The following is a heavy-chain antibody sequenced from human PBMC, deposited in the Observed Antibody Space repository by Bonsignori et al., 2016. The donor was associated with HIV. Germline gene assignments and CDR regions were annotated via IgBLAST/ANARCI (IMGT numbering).Heavy chain of an antibody. Sequence: WVRQAPGQGLEWMGWINPNSGGTNYAQKFQGRVTMTRDTSISTAYMELSRLRSDDTAVYYCASITVTTPDRFDWYFDLWGRGTLVTVSS. CDR2: INPNSGGT. CDR3: ASITVTTPDRFDWYFDL. J-gene: IGHJ2*01. D-gene: IGHD4-17*01. V-gene: IGHV1-2*02.